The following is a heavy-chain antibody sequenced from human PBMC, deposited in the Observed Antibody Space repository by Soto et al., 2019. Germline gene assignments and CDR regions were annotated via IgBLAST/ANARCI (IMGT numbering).Heavy chain of an antibody. D-gene: IGHD4-4*01. V-gene: IGHV4-31*03. CDR2: IYYSGST. Sequence: QVQLQESGPGLVKPSQTLSLTCTVSGGSISSGGYYWSWIRQHPGKGLEWIGYIYYSGSTYYNPSLKSRVTISVDTSKNQFSLKLSSVTAADTAVYYCARSETTVTTSKDHTKPHNWFDPWGQGTLVTVSS. CDR3: ARSETTVTTSKDHTKPHNWFDP. CDR1: GGSISSGGYY. J-gene: IGHJ5*02.